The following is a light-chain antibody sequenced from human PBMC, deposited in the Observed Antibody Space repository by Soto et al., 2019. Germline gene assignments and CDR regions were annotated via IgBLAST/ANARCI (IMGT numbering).Light chain of an antibody. CDR1: SSNIGSKT. V-gene: IGLV1-44*01. CDR3: AAWDDSLHGPGVE. J-gene: IGLJ2*01. CDR2: STN. Sequence: QSVLTQPPSASGTPGQRVTISCSGSSSNIGSKTVNWYQQLPGTAPKLLIFSTNQRPSGVPDRFSGSKSGTSASLAISGLQSEDEADYYCAAWDDSLHGPGVEFGGGTKLTVL.